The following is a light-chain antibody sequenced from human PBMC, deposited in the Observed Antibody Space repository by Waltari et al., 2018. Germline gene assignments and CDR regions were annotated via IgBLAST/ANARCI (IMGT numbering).Light chain of an antibody. Sequence: QSALTQPASVSGSPGQSITISCTGTSSAVGGYNYVSWYQQHPGKAPKLMIYEVSNRPAGVSNRVPASKSGNTASLTISGLQAEDEADYYCSSYTSSSDKVFGGGTKLTVL. CDR3: SSYTSSSDKV. J-gene: IGLJ3*02. CDR1: SSAVGGYNY. CDR2: EVS. V-gene: IGLV2-14*01.